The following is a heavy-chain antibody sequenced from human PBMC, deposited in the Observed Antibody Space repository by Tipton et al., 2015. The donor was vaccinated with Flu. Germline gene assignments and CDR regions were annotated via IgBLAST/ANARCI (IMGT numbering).Heavy chain of an antibody. CDR3: AGGDGYNFDY. J-gene: IGHJ4*02. V-gene: IGHV4-38-2*02. D-gene: IGHD5-24*01. CDR1: GYSISSGFY. Sequence: GLVKPSETLSLTCTVSGYSISSGFYWGWIRQPPGKGLEWIGNIYHSGSTFYNPSLKSRVTISVDTSKNQFSLKLSSVTAADTAVYYCAGGDGYNFDYWGQGTLVTVSS. CDR2: IYHSGST.